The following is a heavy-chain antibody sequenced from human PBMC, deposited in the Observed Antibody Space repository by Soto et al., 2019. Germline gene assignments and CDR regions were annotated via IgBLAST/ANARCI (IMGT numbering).Heavy chain of an antibody. Sequence: SETLSLTCTVSGGSISSSSYYWGWIRQPPGKGLEWIGSIYYSGSTYYNPSLKSRVTISVDTSKNQFSLKLSSVTAADTAVYYFASKDYGNDYWGQGTLVTVSS. CDR3: ASKDYGNDY. D-gene: IGHD4-17*01. V-gene: IGHV4-39*01. CDR1: GGSISSSSYY. CDR2: IYYSGST. J-gene: IGHJ4*02.